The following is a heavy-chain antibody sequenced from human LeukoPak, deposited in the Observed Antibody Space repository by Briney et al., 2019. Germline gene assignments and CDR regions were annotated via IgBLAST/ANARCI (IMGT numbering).Heavy chain of an antibody. J-gene: IGHJ4*02. D-gene: IGHD6-19*01. CDR2: IYYSGST. V-gene: IGHV4-59*01. Sequence: PSETLSLTCTVSGGSISSYYWSWIRQPPGKGLEWIGYIYYSGSTNYNPSLKSRVTISVDTSKNQFSLKLSSVTAADTAVYYCASFSRREWLLPVDYWGQGTLVTVSS. CDR3: ASFSRREWLLPVDY. CDR1: GGSISSYY.